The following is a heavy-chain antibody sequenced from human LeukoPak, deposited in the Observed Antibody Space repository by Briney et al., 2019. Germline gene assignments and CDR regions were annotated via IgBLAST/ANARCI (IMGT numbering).Heavy chain of an antibody. J-gene: IGHJ4*02. D-gene: IGHD3-22*01. CDR3: ARDEDSSGYYY. CDR2: IYYSGST. CDR1: GGSISSYY. Sequence: PSETLSLTCTVSGGSISSYYWSWIRQPPGKGLEWIGYIYYSGSTNYNPSLKSRVTISVDTSKNQFSLKLSSVTAADTAMYYCARDEDSSGYYYWGQGTLVTVSS. V-gene: IGHV4-59*01.